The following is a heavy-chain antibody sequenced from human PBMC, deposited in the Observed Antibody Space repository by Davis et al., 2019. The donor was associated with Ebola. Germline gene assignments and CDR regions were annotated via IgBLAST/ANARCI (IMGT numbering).Heavy chain of an antibody. V-gene: IGHV1-2*04. CDR1: GYTFTDYY. CDR2: IKPNSGDT. Sequence: ASVKVSCQASGYTFTDYYIHWVRQAPGQRLEWMGWIKPNSGDTNFPQKFQGWVTMTRDTSIGTAYMELSSLKSDDTAVFYCARAWDSDFWNAYSHFDHWGQGTLVTVSS. D-gene: IGHD3-3*01. J-gene: IGHJ4*02. CDR3: ARAWDSDFWNAYSHFDH.